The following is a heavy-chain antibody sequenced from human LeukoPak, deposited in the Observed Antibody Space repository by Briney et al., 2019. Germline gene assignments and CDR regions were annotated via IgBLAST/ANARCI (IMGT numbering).Heavy chain of an antibody. J-gene: IGHJ4*02. CDR3: ATYSSWSDFDY. Sequence: GGSLRLSCAASGFTFSSYWMSWVRQAPGKGLEWVANIKQDGSEKYYVDSVEGRFTVSRDNAKNSLYLQMNSLRAEDTAVYYCATYSSWSDFDYWGQGTLVTVSS. CDR2: IKQDGSEK. CDR1: GFTFSSYW. D-gene: IGHD6-13*01. V-gene: IGHV3-7*01.